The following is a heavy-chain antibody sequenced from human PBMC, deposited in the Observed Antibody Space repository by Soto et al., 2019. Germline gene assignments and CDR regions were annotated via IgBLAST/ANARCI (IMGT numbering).Heavy chain of an antibody. CDR2: IWYDGSNK. V-gene: IGHV3-33*01. J-gene: IGHJ6*04. CDR3: ARDDRPNHYSGSGYVMDV. D-gene: IGHD3-10*01. CDR1: GFTFSSYG. Sequence: QVQLVESGGGVVQPGRSLRLSCAASGFTFSSYGMHWVRQAPGKGLEWVAVIWYDGSNKYYADSVKGRFTISRDNSKNTLYLQMNSLRAEDTAVYYCARDDRPNHYSGSGYVMDVWGKGTTVTVSS.